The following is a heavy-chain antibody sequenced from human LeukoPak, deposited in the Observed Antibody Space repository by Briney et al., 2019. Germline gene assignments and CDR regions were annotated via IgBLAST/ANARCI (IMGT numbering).Heavy chain of an antibody. Sequence: PGGSLRLSCAASGFTFYDYAMHWVRQAPGKGLEWVSLISGDGGGTYYADSVKGRFTISRDNSKNSLYLQMNSPRTEDTAFYYCAKDTYSGSYNYMDVWGKGTTVTVSS. J-gene: IGHJ6*03. D-gene: IGHD1-26*01. CDR1: GFTFYDYA. CDR2: ISGDGGGT. CDR3: AKDTYSGSYNYMDV. V-gene: IGHV3-43*02.